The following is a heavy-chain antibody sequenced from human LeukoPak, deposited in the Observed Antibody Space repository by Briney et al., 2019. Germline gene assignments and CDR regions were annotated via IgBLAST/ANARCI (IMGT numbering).Heavy chain of an antibody. CDR3: VAAGGY. V-gene: IGHV3-30*03. CDR2: ISTDGRDK. CDR1: RFIFSNYA. D-gene: IGHD6-13*01. Sequence: PGGSLRLSCAASRFIFSNYAMHSVRQVPGKGLEWVAVISTDGRDKHYADSVKGGFTISRDNSENTLYLQMNSLRAEDTAVYYCVAAGGYWGQGALVTVSS. J-gene: IGHJ4*02.